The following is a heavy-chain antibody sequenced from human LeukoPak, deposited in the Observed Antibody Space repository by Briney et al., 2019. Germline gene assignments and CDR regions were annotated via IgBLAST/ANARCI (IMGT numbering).Heavy chain of an antibody. CDR2: INWNGGST. Sequence: GGSLRLSCAASGFTFDDYGMSWVRQAPGKGLEWVSGINWNGGSTGYADSVKGRFTISRDNSKNTLYLQMNSLRAEDTAVYYCAKDSLSGTLVAAGDYFDYWGQGTLVTVSS. D-gene: IGHD2-15*01. V-gene: IGHV3-20*04. CDR1: GFTFDDYG. J-gene: IGHJ4*02. CDR3: AKDSLSGTLVAAGDYFDY.